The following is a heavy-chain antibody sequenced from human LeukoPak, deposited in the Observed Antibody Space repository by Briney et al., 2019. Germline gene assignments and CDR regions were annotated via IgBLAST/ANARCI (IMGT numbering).Heavy chain of an antibody. CDR2: IIPIFGTA. J-gene: IGHJ4*02. CDR1: GGTFSSYA. Sequence: SVKVSCKASGGTFSSYAISWVRQAPGQGLEWMGRIIPIFGTANYAQKFQGRVTITTDESTSTAYMELSSLRSEDTAAYYCARARKRYSSSWYFDYWGQGTLVTVSS. V-gene: IGHV1-69*05. D-gene: IGHD6-13*01. CDR3: ARARKRYSSSWYFDY.